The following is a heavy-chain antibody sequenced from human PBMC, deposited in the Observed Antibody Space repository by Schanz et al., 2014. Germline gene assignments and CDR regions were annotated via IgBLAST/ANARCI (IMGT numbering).Heavy chain of an antibody. CDR3: ARNRGSGGQNWYFDL. Sequence: EVQLVESGGGVVQPGRSLRLSCAASGFTFSSYSMNWVRQAPGKGLEWVSYISSSSSTRYYADSVKGRFTISRDNAKNSLFLQMNSLRADDTAVYYCARNRGSGGQNWYFDLWGRGTLVTVSS. J-gene: IGHJ2*01. V-gene: IGHV3-48*01. CDR2: ISSSSSTR. D-gene: IGHD1-26*01. CDR1: GFTFSSYS.